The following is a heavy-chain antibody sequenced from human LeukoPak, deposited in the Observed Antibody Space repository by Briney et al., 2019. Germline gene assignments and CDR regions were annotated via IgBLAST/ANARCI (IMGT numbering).Heavy chain of an antibody. J-gene: IGHJ4*02. Sequence: GASVKVSCKASGGTFSSYAISWVRQAPGQGLEWMGGIIPIFGTANSAQKFQGRVTITADESTSTAHMELSSLRSDDTAVYYCARDRYLPDYYDSSGSFDYWGQGTLVTVSS. CDR3: ARDRYLPDYYDSSGSFDY. CDR1: GGTFSSYA. D-gene: IGHD3-22*01. V-gene: IGHV1-69*01. CDR2: IIPIFGTA.